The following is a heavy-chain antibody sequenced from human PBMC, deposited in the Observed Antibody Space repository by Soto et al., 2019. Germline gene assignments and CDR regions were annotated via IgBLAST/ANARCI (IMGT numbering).Heavy chain of an antibody. D-gene: IGHD1-1*01. CDR2: IYYSGST. Sequence: SETLSLTCTVSGGSISSGDYYWSWIRQPPGKGLEWIGYIYYSGSTYYNPSLKSRVTISVDTSKNQFSLKLSSVTAADTAGYYCSRSITHNPPYYYVMDVWGQGTTVTVSS. CDR3: SRSITHNPPYYYVMDV. CDR1: GGSISSGDYY. J-gene: IGHJ6*02. V-gene: IGHV4-30-4*01.